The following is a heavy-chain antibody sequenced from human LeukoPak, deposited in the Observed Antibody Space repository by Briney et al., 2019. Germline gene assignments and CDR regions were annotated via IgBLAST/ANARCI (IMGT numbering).Heavy chain of an antibody. V-gene: IGHV3-23*01. Sequence: PGGTLRLSCAASRFTFSSYGMSWVRQAPGKGLEWVSGISGSGGSTYYADSAKGRFTISRDNSKNTLYLQMNSLRAEDTAVYYCAKDDYYDTSGYRDWGQGTLVTVSS. CDR3: AKDDYYDTSGYRD. D-gene: IGHD3-22*01. J-gene: IGHJ4*02. CDR2: ISGSGGST. CDR1: RFTFSSYG.